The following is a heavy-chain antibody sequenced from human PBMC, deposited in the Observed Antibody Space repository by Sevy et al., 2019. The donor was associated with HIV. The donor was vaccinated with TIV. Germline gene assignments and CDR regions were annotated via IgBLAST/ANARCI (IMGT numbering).Heavy chain of an antibody. J-gene: IGHJ4*02. CDR2: INSDGSST. D-gene: IGHD6-19*01. CDR3: ASLAVAGTWDY. Sequence: GGSLRLSCAASGFTFSSYWMHWVRQAPGKGLVWVSRINSDGSSTSYADSVKGRFTISRDNAKNTLYLQMNSLRAEDTAVYYCASLAVAGTWDYWGQGTLVTVSS. CDR1: GFTFSSYW. V-gene: IGHV3-74*01.